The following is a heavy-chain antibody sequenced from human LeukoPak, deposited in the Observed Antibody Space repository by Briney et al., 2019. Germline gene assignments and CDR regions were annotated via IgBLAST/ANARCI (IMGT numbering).Heavy chain of an antibody. CDR2: ISAYNGNT. Sequence: GASVKVSCKASGYTFTSYGISWVRQAPGQGLEWMGWISAYNGNTNYAQKLQGRVTMTTDTSTSTAYMELRSLRSDDTAVYYCARGGTYYYGPGSYRHFDYWGQGTLVTVSS. CDR1: GYTFTSYG. D-gene: IGHD3-10*01. V-gene: IGHV1-18*01. J-gene: IGHJ4*02. CDR3: ARGGTYYYGPGSYRHFDY.